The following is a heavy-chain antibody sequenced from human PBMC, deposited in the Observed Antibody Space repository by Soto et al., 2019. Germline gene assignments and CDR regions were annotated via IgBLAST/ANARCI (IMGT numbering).Heavy chain of an antibody. V-gene: IGHV2-5*02. CDR2: IYWDDDK. CDR3: VQTTGWPGFDF. D-gene: IGHD6-19*01. J-gene: IGHJ4*02. Sequence: SGPTLVNPTQTLTLTCTFSGFSLSSTRVAVGWIRQPPGKALEWLALIYWDDDKRYSPFLKSRLTITKDTSKNQVVLTMTNMDPVDTAVDYRVQTTGWPGFDFWGQGTLVTVPS. CDR1: GFSLSSTRVA.